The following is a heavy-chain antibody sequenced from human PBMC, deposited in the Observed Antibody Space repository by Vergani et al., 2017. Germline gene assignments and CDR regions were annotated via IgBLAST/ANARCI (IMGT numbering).Heavy chain of an antibody. CDR2: IWYDGSNK. J-gene: IGHJ3*02. CDR3: ARDFPPYCCGDCYSGNAFDI. CDR1: GFTFSSYG. Sequence: QVQLVESGGGVVQPGRSLRLSCAASGFTFSSYGMHWVRQAPGKGLEWVAVIWYDGSNKYYADSVKGRFTISRDNSKNTLYLQMNSLRAEDTAVYYCARDFPPYCCGDCYSGNAFDIWGRGTMVTVSS. D-gene: IGHD2-21*01. V-gene: IGHV3-33*01.